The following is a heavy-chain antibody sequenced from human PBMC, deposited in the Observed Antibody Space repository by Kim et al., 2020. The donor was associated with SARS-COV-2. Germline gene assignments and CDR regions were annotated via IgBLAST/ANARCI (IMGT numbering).Heavy chain of an antibody. D-gene: IGHD6-13*01. V-gene: IGHV4-39*01. CDR1: GGSISSSSYY. CDR3: ARPYSSRWYAGFVSNCEASFVY. J-gene: IGHJ4*02. CDR2: IYYSGST. Sequence: SETLSLTCTVSGGSISSSSYYWGWIRQPPGKGLEWIGSIYYSGSTYYNPSLKSRVTISVNTSKTQFSLKLSTGTAADAAVYYCARPYSSRWYAGFVSNCEASFVYWGPGTLVTVSS.